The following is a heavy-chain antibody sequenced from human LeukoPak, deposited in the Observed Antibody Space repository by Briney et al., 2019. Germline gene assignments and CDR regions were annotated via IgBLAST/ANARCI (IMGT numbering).Heavy chain of an antibody. CDR1: GGTFSSYA. J-gene: IGHJ4*02. CDR3: ARGHGDDYVWGSYRPYYFDY. CDR2: IIPIFGTA. Sequence: SVKVSCKASGGTFSSYAISWVRQAPGQGLEWMGGIIPIFGTANYAQKFQGRVTITADESTSTAYMELSSLRSEDTAVYYCARGHGDDYVWGSYRPYYFDYWGQGTLVTVSS. D-gene: IGHD3-16*02. V-gene: IGHV1-69*13.